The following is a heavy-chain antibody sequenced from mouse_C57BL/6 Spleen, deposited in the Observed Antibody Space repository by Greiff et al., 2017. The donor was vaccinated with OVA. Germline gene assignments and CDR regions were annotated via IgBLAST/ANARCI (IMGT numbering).Heavy chain of an antibody. Sequence: VQLQQSGAELVRPGTSVKVSCKASGYAFTNYLIEWVKQRPGQGLEWIGVINPGSGGTNYNEKFKGKATLTADKSSSTAYMQLSSLTSEDSAVYFCARPVGRAHFDYWGQGTTLTVSS. CDR2: INPGSGGT. J-gene: IGHJ2*01. D-gene: IGHD4-1*01. CDR1: GYAFTNYL. V-gene: IGHV1-54*01. CDR3: ARPVGRAHFDY.